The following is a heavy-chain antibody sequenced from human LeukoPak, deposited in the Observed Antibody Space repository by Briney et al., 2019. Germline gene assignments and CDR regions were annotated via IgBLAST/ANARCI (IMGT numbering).Heavy chain of an antibody. CDR2: INHIGGT. Sequence: SETLSLTCAVYGGSFTDYYWSWFRHPPGKGREWIGEINHIGGTNYNAPLKSRVTISEDTSKDPFSVNLGSVTAADTAVYYCARKAPETLDLWGRGTLVTVSS. CDR3: ARKAPETLDL. V-gene: IGHV4-34*01. CDR1: GGSFTDYY. D-gene: IGHD5-24*01. J-gene: IGHJ2*01.